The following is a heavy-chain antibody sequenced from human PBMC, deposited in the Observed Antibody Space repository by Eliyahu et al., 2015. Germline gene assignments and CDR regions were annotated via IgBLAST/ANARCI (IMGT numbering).Heavy chain of an antibody. V-gene: IGHV3-48*03. CDR2: ISSSGSTI. CDR3: VTSGYDDY. D-gene: IGHD5-12*01. CDR1: GFSFSSYE. Sequence: XVQLVESXGGLVQPGGSLXXXCXASGFSFSSYEMNWVRQAPGKGLEWVSYISSSGSTIYYADSVKGRFTISRDNAKNSLYLQMNSLRAEDTAVYYCVTSGYDDYWGQGTLVTVSS. J-gene: IGHJ4*02.